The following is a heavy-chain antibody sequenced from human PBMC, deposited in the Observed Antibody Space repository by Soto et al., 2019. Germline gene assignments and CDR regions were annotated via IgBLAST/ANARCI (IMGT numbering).Heavy chain of an antibody. CDR2: IYYSGTN. D-gene: IGHD5-12*01. CDR3: AREVVYSGYDIPQKDAFEV. CDR1: GGSISSTSYY. V-gene: IGHV4-39*02. J-gene: IGHJ3*01. Sequence: QLQLQESGPGLVKPRETLSLTCTVSGGSISSTSYYWGWIRQPPGKGLEWIGSIYYSGTNYYNPSLKSRVTISVDTSKNKFSLKLSSVTVADTAVYYCAREVVYSGYDIPQKDAFEVRGQGTTVTVSS.